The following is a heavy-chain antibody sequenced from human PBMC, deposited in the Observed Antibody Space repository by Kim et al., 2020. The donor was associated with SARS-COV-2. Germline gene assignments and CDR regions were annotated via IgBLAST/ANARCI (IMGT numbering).Heavy chain of an antibody. Sequence: SETLSLTCAVYGGSFSGYYWSWIRQPPGKGLEWIGEINHSGSTNYNPSLKSRVTISVDTSKNQFSLKLSSVTAADTAVYYCAREAKFSSSKDRVENGFDPWGQGTLVTVSS. CDR1: GGSFSGYY. V-gene: IGHV4-34*01. CDR3: AREAKFSSSKDRVENGFDP. J-gene: IGHJ5*02. D-gene: IGHD6-13*01. CDR2: INHSGST.